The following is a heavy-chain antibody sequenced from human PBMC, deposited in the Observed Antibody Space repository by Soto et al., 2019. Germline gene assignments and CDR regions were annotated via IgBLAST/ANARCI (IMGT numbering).Heavy chain of an antibody. D-gene: IGHD2-2*01. J-gene: IGHJ4*02. CDR1: GFTFSSYA. CDR2: ISSNGGST. Sequence: EVQLVESGGGLVQPGGSLRLSCAASGFTFSSYAMHWVRQAPGKGLEYVSAISSNGGSTYYANSVKGRFTISRDNSKNTLYLQMGSLRAEDMAVYYCAREGYCSSTSCYSFDYWGPGTLVTVSS. CDR3: AREGYCSSTSCYSFDY. V-gene: IGHV3-64*01.